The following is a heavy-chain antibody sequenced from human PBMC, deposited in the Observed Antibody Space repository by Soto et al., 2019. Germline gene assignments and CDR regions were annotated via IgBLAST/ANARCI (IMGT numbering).Heavy chain of an antibody. D-gene: IGHD3-10*01. CDR2: IYYSGST. V-gene: IGHV4-39*01. CDR3: ATLWFGESPY. Sequence: QLQLQESGPGLVKPSETLSLTYTVSGGSISSSSYYWGWIRQPPGKGLEWIGSIYYSGSTYYNPSLKSHVTISVDTSKNQFSLKLSSVTAADTALYYCATLWFGESPYWGQGTLVTVSS. CDR1: GGSISSSSYY. J-gene: IGHJ4*02.